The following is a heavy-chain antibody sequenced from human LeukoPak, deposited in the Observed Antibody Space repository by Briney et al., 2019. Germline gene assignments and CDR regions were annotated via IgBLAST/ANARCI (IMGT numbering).Heavy chain of an antibody. V-gene: IGHV3-21*01. D-gene: IGHD5-12*01. CDR2: ISSSSSYI. CDR3: ARSMSLRNFDY. J-gene: IGHJ4*02. Sequence: AGGSLRLSCAASGFTFSSYSMNWVRQAPGKGLEWVSSISSSSSYIYYADSVKGRFTISRDNAKNSLYLQMNSLRAEDTAVYYCARSMSLRNFDYWGQGTLVTVSS. CDR1: GFTFSSYS.